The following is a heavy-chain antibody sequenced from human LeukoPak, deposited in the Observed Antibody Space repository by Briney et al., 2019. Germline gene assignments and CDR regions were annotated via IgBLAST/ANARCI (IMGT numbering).Heavy chain of an antibody. CDR1: GFTFSSYA. J-gene: IGHJ3*02. V-gene: IGHV3-23*01. CDR3: AGRVVPAARWGAFDI. CDR2: ISGSGGST. D-gene: IGHD2-2*01. Sequence: PGGSLSLSCAASGFTFSSYAMRWVRQAPGKGLEWGSAISGSGGSTYYADSVKGRFTISRDNSTNTLYLQMNSLRAEDTAVYYCAGRVVPAARWGAFDIWGQGTMVTVSS.